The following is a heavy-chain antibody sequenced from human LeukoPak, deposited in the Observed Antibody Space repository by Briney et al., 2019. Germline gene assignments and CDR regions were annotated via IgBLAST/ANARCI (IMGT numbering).Heavy chain of an antibody. D-gene: IGHD3-16*02. J-gene: IGHJ4*02. CDR1: GYTFTSYD. CDR3: ARGGIMITFGGVIANDC. Sequence: ASVKVSCKASGYTFTSYDINWVRQATGQGLEWMGWMNPNSGNTGYAQKFQGRVTMTRNTSISTAHMELSSLRSEDTAVYYCARGGIMITFGGVIANDCWGQGTLVTVSS. V-gene: IGHV1-8*01. CDR2: MNPNSGNT.